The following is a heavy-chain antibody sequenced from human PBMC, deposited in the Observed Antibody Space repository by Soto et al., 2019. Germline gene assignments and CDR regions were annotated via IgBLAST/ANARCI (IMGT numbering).Heavy chain of an antibody. CDR3: ATRPFFRGAP. Sequence: EVQLVESGGGLIQPGGSLRLSCEASGFTFSSNDMNWVRQAPGKGLEWVSLIWNSGSTAYEDSVKGRFTISRDNSKSALYLHMSSLRAEDTAVYYCATRPFFRGAPWGQGTMVTVSS. J-gene: IGHJ3*01. D-gene: IGHD1-26*01. CDR2: IWNSGST. CDR1: GFTFSSND. V-gene: IGHV3-53*01.